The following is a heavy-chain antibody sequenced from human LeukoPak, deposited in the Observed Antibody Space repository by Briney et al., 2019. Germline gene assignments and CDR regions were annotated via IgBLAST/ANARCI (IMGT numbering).Heavy chain of an antibody. Sequence: GRSPRLSCAASGFTFSSYGMHWVRQAPGKGLEWVAVISYDGSNKYYADSVKGRFTISRDNSKNTLYLQMNSLRAEDTAVYYCAKSYGAAMVRGVTSPNGMDVWGKGTTVTVSS. CDR3: AKSYGAAMVRGVTSPNGMDV. J-gene: IGHJ6*04. CDR2: ISYDGSNK. V-gene: IGHV3-30*18. CDR1: GFTFSSYG. D-gene: IGHD3-10*01.